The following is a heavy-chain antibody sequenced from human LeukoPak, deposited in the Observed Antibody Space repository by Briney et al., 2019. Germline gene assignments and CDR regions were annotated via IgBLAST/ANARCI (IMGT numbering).Heavy chain of an antibody. J-gene: IGHJ4*02. D-gene: IGHD6-19*01. Sequence: SETLSLTCTVSGSSMSSDYYWGWIRQPPGKGLEWIGSIYHSGSTYYNPSLKSRVTISVDTSKNQFSLKLSSVTAADTAVYYCARSIAVAGGYYFDYWGQGTLVTVSS. CDR2: IYHSGST. CDR3: ARSIAVAGGYYFDY. V-gene: IGHV4-38-2*02. CDR1: GSSMSSDYY.